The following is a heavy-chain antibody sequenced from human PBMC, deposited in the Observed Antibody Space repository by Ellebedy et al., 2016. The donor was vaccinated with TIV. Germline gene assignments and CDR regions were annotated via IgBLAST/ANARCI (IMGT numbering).Heavy chain of an antibody. D-gene: IGHD3-10*01. CDR3: AKDSSGSIDY. J-gene: IGHJ4*02. Sequence: GESLKISCAASGFTFDHYNMHWVRLPPGRGLEWVSLISGDSRAASYADFVKGRFTISRDNSQTSLYLQMNSLRSEDTALYYCAKDSSGSIDYWGQGTLVTVSS. CDR1: GFTFDHYN. CDR2: ISGDSRAA. V-gene: IGHV3-43*01.